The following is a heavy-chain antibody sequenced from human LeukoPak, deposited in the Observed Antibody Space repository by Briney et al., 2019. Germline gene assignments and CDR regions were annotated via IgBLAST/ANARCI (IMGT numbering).Heavy chain of an antibody. CDR3: AKGLAVAGHFDY. J-gene: IGHJ4*02. D-gene: IGHD6-19*01. CDR1: GFTVSNNY. CDR2: IYSGGGT. Sequence: GGSLRLSCAASGFTVSNNYMSWVRQAPGKGLEWVSVIYSGGGTYYADSVKGRFTISRDNSKNTLYLQMNSLRAEDTAVYYCAKGLAVAGHFDYWGQGTLVTVSS. V-gene: IGHV3-66*01.